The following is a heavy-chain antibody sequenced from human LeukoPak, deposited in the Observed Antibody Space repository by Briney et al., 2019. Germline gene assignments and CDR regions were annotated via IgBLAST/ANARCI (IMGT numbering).Heavy chain of an antibody. J-gene: IGHJ6*02. CDR2: ISYDGNYK. CDR1: GFIFSSYG. V-gene: IGHV3-30*18. D-gene: IGHD3-3*01. CDR3: AKDLGGSGDFWSGYYDYYFYGMDV. Sequence: GRSLRLSCAASGFIFSSYGMHWVRQAPGKGLEWVAVISYDGNYKYYADSVKGRFTISRDNSKNTLHLQTISLRAEDTAVYYCAKDLGGSGDFWSGYYDYYFYGMDVWGQGTTVTVSS.